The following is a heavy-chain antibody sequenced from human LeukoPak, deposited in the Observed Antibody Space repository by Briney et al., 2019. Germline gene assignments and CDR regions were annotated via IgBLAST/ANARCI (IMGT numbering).Heavy chain of an antibody. CDR1: GFTFSSYS. V-gene: IGHV3-53*01. CDR2: IYSGGGT. Sequence: GGSLRLSCAASGFTFSSYSMNWVRQAPGKGLEWVSVIYSGGGTYHADSVKGRFTISRDNSKNTLYLQMNSLRAEDTAVYYCARDKNPGIAADWGQGTLVTVCS. CDR3: ARDKNPGIAAD. J-gene: IGHJ4*02. D-gene: IGHD6-13*01.